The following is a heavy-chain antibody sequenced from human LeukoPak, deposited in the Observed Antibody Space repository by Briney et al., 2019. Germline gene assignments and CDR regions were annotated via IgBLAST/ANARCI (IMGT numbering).Heavy chain of an antibody. CDR3: ARVGVQDIVVVVAATGGAFDI. D-gene: IGHD2-15*01. J-gene: IGHJ3*02. Sequence: ASVKVSCKASGYTFTSYGISWVRQAPGQGLEWMGWISAYNGNTNYAQKLQGRVTMTTDTSTSTAYMELRSLRSDDTAVYYCARVGVQDIVVVVAATGGAFDIWGQGTMVTVSS. CDR1: GYTFTSYG. V-gene: IGHV1-18*01. CDR2: ISAYNGNT.